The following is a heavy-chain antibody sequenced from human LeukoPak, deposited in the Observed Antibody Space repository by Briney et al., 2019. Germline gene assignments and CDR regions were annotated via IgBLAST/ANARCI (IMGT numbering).Heavy chain of an antibody. CDR1: GFTFSSHG. CDR3: AKSPKDYYYGMDV. Sequence: PGGSLRLSCAASGFTFSSHGMHWVRQAPGKGLEWVAVISYDGSNKYYADSVKGRFTISRDNSKNTLYLQMNSLRAEDTAAYYCAKSPKDYYYGMDVWGQGTTVTVSS. J-gene: IGHJ6*02. CDR2: ISYDGSNK. V-gene: IGHV3-30*18.